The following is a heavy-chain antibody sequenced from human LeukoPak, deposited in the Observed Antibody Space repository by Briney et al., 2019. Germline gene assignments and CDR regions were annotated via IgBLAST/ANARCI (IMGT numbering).Heavy chain of an antibody. D-gene: IGHD2-21*02. CDR3: SKIMSDNKAYSGGDCYPTPPDY. CDR2: ISGSGGST. CDR1: GFTFSSYA. V-gene: IGHV3-23*01. Sequence: GGSLRLSCAASGFTFSSYAMSWVRQAPGKGLEWVSAISGSGGSTYYADSVKGRFTISRDNSKNTLDLQMNSLRAEDTAVYYCSKIMSDNKAYSGGDCYPTPPDYWGQGNLITVTA. J-gene: IGHJ4*02.